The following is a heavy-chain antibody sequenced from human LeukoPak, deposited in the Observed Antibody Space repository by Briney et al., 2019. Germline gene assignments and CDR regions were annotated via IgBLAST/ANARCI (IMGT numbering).Heavy chain of an antibody. J-gene: IGHJ5*02. CDR1: GFTFRAYA. V-gene: IGHV3-23*01. CDR2: MALSGGPT. Sequence: GGSLRLSCAASGFTFRAYAMAWVRRPPGRGLEWVSTMALSGGPTHYADAVEGRFTISRDDSKSTLYLHINNLRAEDTAVYYCARDFSLVVGASDSWGKGTLVTVSS. D-gene: IGHD1-26*01. CDR3: ARDFSLVVGASDS.